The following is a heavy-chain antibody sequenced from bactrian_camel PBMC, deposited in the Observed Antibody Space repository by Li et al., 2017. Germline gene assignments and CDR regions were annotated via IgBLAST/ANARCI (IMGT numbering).Heavy chain of an antibody. Sequence: VQLVESGGGMVQAGGSLRLACVATGMKPKNYCVGWFRQVPGRDPEGVARINGEGEPSYRETVKGRFTVSQVSKTTQYLQMNNLQPEDTGIYYCAAQELATGAYCYVADYTHEFEYRGQGTQVTVS. D-gene: IGHD7*01. J-gene: IGHJ4*01. V-gene: IGHV3S63*01. CDR1: GMKPKNYC. CDR2: INGEGEP. CDR3: AAQELATGAYCYVADYTHEFEY.